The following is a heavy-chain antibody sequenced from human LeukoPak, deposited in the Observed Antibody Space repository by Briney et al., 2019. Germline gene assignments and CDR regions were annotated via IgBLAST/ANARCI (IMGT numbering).Heavy chain of an antibody. CDR3: ARDYIKPGYYYYGMDV. V-gene: IGHV4-39*07. CDR2: IYYSGST. CDR1: GDSISSNSYY. Sequence: SETLSLTCTVSGDSISSNSYYWGWIRLPPGKGLEWIGSIYYSGSTYYNPSLKSRVTISVDTSKNQFSLKLSSVTAADTAVYYCARDYIKPGYYYYGMDVWGQGTTVTVSS. J-gene: IGHJ6*02.